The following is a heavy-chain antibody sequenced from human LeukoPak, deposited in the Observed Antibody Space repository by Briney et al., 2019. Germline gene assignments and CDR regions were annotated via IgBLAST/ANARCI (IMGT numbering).Heavy chain of an antibody. D-gene: IGHD3-10*01. CDR1: GFIFSSYN. Sequence: GGSLRLSCVASGFIFSSYNMNWVRQAPGKGLEWVSSISSSGSYVYYADSVKGRFIISRDNAKNSLTLQMNSLRAEDTAVYYCARAGSLVRGVIPHDYRGQGTLVTVSS. J-gene: IGHJ4*02. V-gene: IGHV3-21*01. CDR3: ARAGSLVRGVIPHDY. CDR2: ISSSGSYV.